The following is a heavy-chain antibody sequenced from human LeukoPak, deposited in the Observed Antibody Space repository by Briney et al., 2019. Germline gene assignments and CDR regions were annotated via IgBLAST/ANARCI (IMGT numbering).Heavy chain of an antibody. J-gene: IGHJ4*02. CDR1: GGSISSGGYS. CDR2: IYHSGST. D-gene: IGHD3-16*01. Sequence: SETLSLTCAVSGGSISSGGYSWSWIRQPPGKGLEWIGYIYHSGSTYYNPSLKSRVTISVDTSKNQFSLKLSSVTAADTAVYYCARHGGPYYFDYWGQGTLVTVSS. CDR3: ARHGGPYYFDY. V-gene: IGHV4-30-2*03.